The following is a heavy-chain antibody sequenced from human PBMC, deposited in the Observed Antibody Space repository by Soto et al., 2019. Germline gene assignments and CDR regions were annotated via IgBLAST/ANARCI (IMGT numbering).Heavy chain of an antibody. CDR1: GCPYSKYS. CDR3: ARSLLGDHYDSDGLDS. V-gene: IGHV1-69*02. J-gene: IGHJ4*02. Sequence: QVQLVQSGTEVKKPGSSVTVSCKASGCPYSKYSISWVRQAPGQGLEWMGRIIPIFDITNYAQKIQGRVTITADKSTSTVHMDLSSLRSEDTAVYYCARSLLGDHYDSDGLDSWGQGTLVSVSS. CDR2: IIPIFDIT. D-gene: IGHD3-22*01.